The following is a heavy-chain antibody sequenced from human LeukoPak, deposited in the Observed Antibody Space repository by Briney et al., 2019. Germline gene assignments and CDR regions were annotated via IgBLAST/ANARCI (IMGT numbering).Heavy chain of an antibody. CDR2: IYYSGST. Sequence: SETLSLTCTVSGYSISSGYYWGWIRQPPGKGLEWIGYIYYSGSTNYNPSLKSRVTISVDTSKNQFSLKLSSVTAADTAVYYCARSYGDYDPITFDYWGQGTLVTVSS. V-gene: IGHV4-61*01. CDR1: GYSISSGYY. D-gene: IGHD4-17*01. CDR3: ARSYGDYDPITFDY. J-gene: IGHJ4*02.